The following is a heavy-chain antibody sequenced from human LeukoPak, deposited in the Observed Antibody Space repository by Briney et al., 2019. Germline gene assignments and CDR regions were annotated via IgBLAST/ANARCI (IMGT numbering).Heavy chain of an antibody. CDR1: GGTFSTYA. CDR2: IIPMFGTA. CDR3: VRDMGGHDFYFNY. D-gene: IGHD5-12*01. Sequence: SVKVSCKASGGTFSTYAISWVRQAPGQGLEWMGGIIPMFGTANYAQKFQGRVTITADESTSTAYMELSSLRSEDAAVYYCVRDMGGHDFYFNYWGQGTLVTVSS. V-gene: IGHV1-69*13. J-gene: IGHJ4*02.